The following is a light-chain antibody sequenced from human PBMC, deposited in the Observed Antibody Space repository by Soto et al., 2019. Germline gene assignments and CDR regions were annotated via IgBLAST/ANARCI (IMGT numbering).Light chain of an antibody. J-gene: IGKJ3*01. CDR1: QSVSSN. V-gene: IGKV3D-15*01. CDR2: GAS. Sequence: EIVMTQSPATLSVSPGERATLSCRASQSVSSNLAWYQQKPGQVPRLLIYGASTRATGIPARFSGSGSGTEFTLTISSLQSEDFAVYYCQQYNNWPFTFGPGTIVDIK. CDR3: QQYNNWPFT.